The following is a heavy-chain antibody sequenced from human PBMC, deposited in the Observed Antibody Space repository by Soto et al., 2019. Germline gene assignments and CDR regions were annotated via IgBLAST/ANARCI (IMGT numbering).Heavy chain of an antibody. CDR1: GGTFSSYT. CDR3: ASWKGGWLRKSPGDQSRYWYFDL. CDR2: IIPILGIA. D-gene: IGHD5-12*01. J-gene: IGHJ2*01. V-gene: IGHV1-69*02. Sequence: ASVKVSCKASGGTFSSYTISWVRQAPGQGLEWMGRIIPILGIANYAQKFQGRVTITADKSTSTAYMELSSLRSEDTAVYYCASWKGGWLRKSPGDQSRYWYFDLWGRGTLVTVSS.